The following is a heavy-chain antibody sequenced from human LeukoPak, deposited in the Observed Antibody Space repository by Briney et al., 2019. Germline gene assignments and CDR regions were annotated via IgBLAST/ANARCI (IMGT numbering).Heavy chain of an antibody. Sequence: GGSLRLSCAASGSTFSRYSMHWVRQAPGKGLVWVSRINSDGSRTSYADSVKGRFTISRDNAKNTLYLQVNSLGDEDTAVYYCARGGFDFWGQGTLVTVSS. CDR2: INSDGSRT. V-gene: IGHV3-74*01. CDR1: GSTFSRYS. J-gene: IGHJ4*02. CDR3: ARGGFDF.